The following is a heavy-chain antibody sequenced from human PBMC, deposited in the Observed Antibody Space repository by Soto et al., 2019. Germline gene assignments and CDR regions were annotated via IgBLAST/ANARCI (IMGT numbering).Heavy chain of an antibody. J-gene: IGHJ3*02. Sequence: PSETLSLTCTVSCGSISTYQWNWIRKSPGKGLEWIGYIYRTGSTHYNPSLNSRAAISLDTSRNRFSLKLNSVTAADTAVYFCARQTGDDPFDIWGQGTMVTVSS. CDR1: CGSISTYQ. V-gene: IGHV4-59*08. CDR2: IYRTGST. CDR3: ARQTGDDPFDI. D-gene: IGHD1-1*01.